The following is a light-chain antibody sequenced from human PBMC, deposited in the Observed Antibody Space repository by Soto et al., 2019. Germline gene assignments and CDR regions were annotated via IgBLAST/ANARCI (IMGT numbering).Light chain of an antibody. CDR2: DAS. CDR3: QAYNSYSGP. V-gene: IGKV1-5*01. CDR1: QSLGIW. J-gene: IGKJ1*01. Sequence: DIQMTQSPSTLSASVGDRVTITCRASQSLGIWLAWHQQKPGKAPKLLIYDASTLKSGVPSRFSGSGSGTKFTLTISSLQPDDFATYYCQAYNSYSGPFGQGTKVDIK.